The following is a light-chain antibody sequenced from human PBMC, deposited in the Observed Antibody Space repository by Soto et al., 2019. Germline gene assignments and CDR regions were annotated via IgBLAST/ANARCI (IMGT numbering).Light chain of an antibody. CDR2: AVS. J-gene: IGLJ1*01. CDR3: SSFTNSRAYV. V-gene: IGLV2-14*01. Sequence: QSVLTQPASVSGSPGQSITISCTGTSSDVGLYDYVSWYQQHPGKAPQLMIYAVSNRPSGVSNRFSASKSGNTASLTISGLQAEDEADYYCSSFTNSRAYVFGTGTKVTLL. CDR1: SSDVGLYDY.